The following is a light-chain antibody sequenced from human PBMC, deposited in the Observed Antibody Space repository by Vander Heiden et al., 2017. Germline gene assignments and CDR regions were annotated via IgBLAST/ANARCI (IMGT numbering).Light chain of an antibody. CDR3: CSYTSSSTLYV. J-gene: IGLJ1*01. Sequence: QSALTQPASVSGSPGQSITIHCTGSSSDIGGYNYVSWYQQHPGKAPKLMIHDVSDRPSGVSNRFSGSKSGNTASLTISGLQAEDEADYYCCSYTSSSTLYVFGTGTKVTVL. CDR2: DVS. CDR1: SSDIGGYNY. V-gene: IGLV2-14*03.